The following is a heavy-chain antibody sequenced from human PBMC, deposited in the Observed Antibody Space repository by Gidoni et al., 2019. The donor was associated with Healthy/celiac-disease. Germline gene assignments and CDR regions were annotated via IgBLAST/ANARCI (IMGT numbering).Heavy chain of an antibody. CDR2: IYYSGST. Sequence: QLQLQESGPGLVKPSETLSLTCTVSGGSISSSSYYWGWIRQPPGKGLEWIGSIYYSGSTYYNPSLKSRVTISVDTSKNQFSLKLSSVTAADTAVYYCARDMRGHPSLYDILTGPTHYFDYWGQGTLVTVSS. J-gene: IGHJ4*02. CDR1: GGSISSSSYY. D-gene: IGHD3-9*01. V-gene: IGHV4-39*07. CDR3: ARDMRGHPSLYDILTGPTHYFDY.